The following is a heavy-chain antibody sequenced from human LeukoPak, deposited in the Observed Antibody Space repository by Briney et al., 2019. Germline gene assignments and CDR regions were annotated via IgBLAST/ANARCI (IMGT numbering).Heavy chain of an antibody. CDR3: ARGEDY. CDR2: ISRDGGST. Sequence: GGSLRLSCAASGFTFSTYAMSWVRQAPGKGLEWVSAISRDGGSTYYADSVKGRFTVSRDNAKNSLNLQMNSLRDEDTAVYYCARGEDYWGQGTLVTVSS. V-gene: IGHV3-23*01. J-gene: IGHJ4*02. CDR1: GFTFSTYA.